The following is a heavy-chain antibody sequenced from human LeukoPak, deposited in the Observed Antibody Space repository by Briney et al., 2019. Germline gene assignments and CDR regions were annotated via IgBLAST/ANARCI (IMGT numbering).Heavy chain of an antibody. Sequence: SETQSLPCTVSGGFINSCCYYCGWIRQPPGKGLEWIGSIYYSGSIYYNPSLKSRVPISVDTSKSQFSMKLSSVTAADTAVYYCARHSYDYGSGSYHFNWFDPWGQGTLVTVSS. D-gene: IGHD3-10*01. J-gene: IGHJ5*02. CDR3: ARHSYDYGSGSYHFNWFDP. CDR1: GGFINSCCYY. CDR2: IYYSGSI. V-gene: IGHV4-39*01.